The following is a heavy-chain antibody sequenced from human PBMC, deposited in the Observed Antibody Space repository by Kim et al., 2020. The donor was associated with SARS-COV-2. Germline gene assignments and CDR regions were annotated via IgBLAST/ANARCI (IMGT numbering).Heavy chain of an antibody. J-gene: IGHJ4*02. Sequence: SETLSLTCTVSGGSISSSSYYWGWIRQPPGKGLEWIGSIYYSGSTYYNPSLKSRVTISVDTSKNQFSLKLSSVTAADTAVYYCARLFLAYTAMVLNWGQGTLVTVSS. D-gene: IGHD5-18*01. CDR1: GGSISSSSYY. CDR2: IYYSGST. V-gene: IGHV4-39*01. CDR3: ARLFLAYTAMVLN.